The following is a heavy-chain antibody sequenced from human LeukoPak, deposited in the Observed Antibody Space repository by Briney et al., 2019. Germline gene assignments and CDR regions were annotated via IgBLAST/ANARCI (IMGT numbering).Heavy chain of an antibody. D-gene: IGHD1-26*01. J-gene: IGHJ3*02. CDR2: ISDSGDIT. V-gene: IGHV3-23*01. CDR3: AKDRRGGSYYAATLDI. Sequence: GGSLRLSCAASGFTFSSYAMSWVRQAPGKRLEWVSGISDSGDITYYADSVKGRFTISRDNSKNTLYVQMNSLRVEDTAVYFCAKDRRGGSYYAATLDIWGPGTMVTVSS. CDR1: GFTFSSYA.